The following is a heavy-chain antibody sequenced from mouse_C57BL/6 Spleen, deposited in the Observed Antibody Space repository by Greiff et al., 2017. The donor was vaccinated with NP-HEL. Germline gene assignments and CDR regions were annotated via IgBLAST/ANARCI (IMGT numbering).Heavy chain of an antibody. CDR3: ARFPLYYGSSDWYFDV. D-gene: IGHD1-1*01. CDR2: IRNKANGYTT. V-gene: IGHV7-3*01. J-gene: IGHJ1*03. Sequence: EVQLMESGGGLVQPGGSLSLSCAASGFTFTDYYMSWVRQPPGKALEWLGFIRNKANGYTTEYSASVKGRFTISRDTSQSILYLQMNALRAEDSATYYCARFPLYYGSSDWYFDVWGTGTTVTVSS. CDR1: GFTFTDYY.